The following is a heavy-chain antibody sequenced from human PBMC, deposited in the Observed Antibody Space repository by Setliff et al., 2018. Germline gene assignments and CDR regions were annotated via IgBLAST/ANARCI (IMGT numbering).Heavy chain of an antibody. CDR1: GGSFSGYY. J-gene: IGHJ3*01. Sequence: PSETLSLTCAVYGGSFSGYYWSWIRQPPGKGLEWIGEINHSGSTNYNPSHKSRVTIPVDTSKNQFSLNLSSVTAADTAVYYCAIGEERITMIVVVTFGAFDFWGQGAMGIVS. CDR2: INHSGST. D-gene: IGHD3-22*01. V-gene: IGHV4-34*01. CDR3: AIGEERITMIVVVTFGAFDF.